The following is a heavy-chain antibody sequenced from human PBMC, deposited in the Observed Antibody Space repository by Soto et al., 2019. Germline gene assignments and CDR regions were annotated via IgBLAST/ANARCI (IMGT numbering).Heavy chain of an antibody. CDR1: GGSISSSSYY. CDR2: IYYSGST. D-gene: IGHD6-19*01. V-gene: IGHV4-39*01. J-gene: IGHJ6*03. Sequence: SETLSLTCTVSGGSISSSSYYWGWIRQPPGKGLEWIGSIYYSGSTYYNPSLKSRVTISVDTSKNQFSLKLSSVTAADTAVYYCARPHRETGSSDLLWVGALVIWGKATMLTVSS. CDR3: ARPHRETGSSDLLWVGALVI.